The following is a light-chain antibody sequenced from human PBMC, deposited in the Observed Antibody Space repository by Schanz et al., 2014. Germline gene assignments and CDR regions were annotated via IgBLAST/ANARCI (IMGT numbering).Light chain of an antibody. V-gene: IGLV2-23*01. CDR1: SSDVGSYNL. Sequence: QSALTQPASVSGSPGQSITISCTGTSSDVGSYNLVSWYQQHPGKAPKLMIYEGSKRPSGVSNRFSGSKSGNTASLTISGLQAVDEADYYCCSYAGSSTLVFGGGTKLTVL. CDR3: CSYAGSSTLV. J-gene: IGLJ2*01. CDR2: EGS.